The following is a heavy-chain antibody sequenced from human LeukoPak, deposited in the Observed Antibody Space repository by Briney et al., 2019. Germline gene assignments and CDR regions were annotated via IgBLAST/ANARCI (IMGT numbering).Heavy chain of an antibody. CDR2: ISSSSSIM. Sequence: PGGSLRLSCAASGFTFSSYTMNWVRKAPGKGLEWISYISSSSSIMYYADSVKGRFSISRDNAKNSLYLQMNSLRDEDTAVYYCARDKSGSDSAHGAVIDICGQGAIVTVST. J-gene: IGHJ3*02. V-gene: IGHV3-48*02. CDR1: GFTFSSYT. D-gene: IGHD1-26*01. CDR3: ARDKSGSDSAHGAVIDI.